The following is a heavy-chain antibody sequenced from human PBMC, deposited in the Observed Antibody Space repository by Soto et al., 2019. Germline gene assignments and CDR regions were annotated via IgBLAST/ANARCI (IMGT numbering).Heavy chain of an antibody. D-gene: IGHD1-7*01. CDR1: GCTFSSYA. V-gene: IGHV1-69*01. CDR2: IIPIFGTA. J-gene: IGHJ6*02. Sequence: SSVKVSCKVSGCTFSSYAISWVRQAPEQGLEWMGGIIPIFGTADYAQKFQGRVTITSDESTSTAYMELSSLRSEDTAVYYCAMGGPKLELTRYYYFYGMDVWGQGTTVTVSS. CDR3: AMGGPKLELTRYYYFYGMDV.